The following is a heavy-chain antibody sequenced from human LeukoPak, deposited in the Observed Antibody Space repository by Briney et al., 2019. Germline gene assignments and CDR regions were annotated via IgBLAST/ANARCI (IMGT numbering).Heavy chain of an antibody. J-gene: IGHJ3*02. CDR3: AREFTIFGAFDI. V-gene: IGHV4-4*07. CDR2: IYASGST. CDR1: GGSFSGYY. D-gene: IGHD3-3*01. Sequence: SETLSLTCAVYGGSFSGYYWSWIRQPAGKGLEWIGRIYASGSTNYNPSLKSRVTISVDTSKNQFSLKLSSVTAADTAVYYCAREFTIFGAFDIWGQGTMVTVSS.